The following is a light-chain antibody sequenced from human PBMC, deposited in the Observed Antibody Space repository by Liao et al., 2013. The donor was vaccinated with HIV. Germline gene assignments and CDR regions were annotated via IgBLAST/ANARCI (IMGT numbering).Light chain of an antibody. CDR3: QAWDRNAYWV. CDR2: QDT. CDR1: NLGAKY. V-gene: IGLV3-1*01. J-gene: IGLJ3*02. Sequence: YELTQPPSVSVSPGQTATITCSGENLGAKYTCWYHQRPGQSPVAVIYQDTRRPSGIPQRFSASNSGNTATLTITGIQSVDEGDYYCQAWDRNAYWVFGGGTKLTVL.